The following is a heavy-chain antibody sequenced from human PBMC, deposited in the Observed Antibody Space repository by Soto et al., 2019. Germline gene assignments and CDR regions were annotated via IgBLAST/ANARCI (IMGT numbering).Heavy chain of an antibody. CDR3: AREPGL. CDR1: GGSVSGGGYS. V-gene: IGHV4-30-2*01. Sequence: QLQLQESGSGLVKPSQTLSLTCAVSGGSVSGGGYSWSWIRQPPGKDLEWIGYSYHSGSTYYSPSLKSRVTITIHRSKNQFSLELGSVAAPYTAVYDCAREPGLSGRGTLVTVSS. J-gene: IGHJ2*01. CDR2: SYHSGST.